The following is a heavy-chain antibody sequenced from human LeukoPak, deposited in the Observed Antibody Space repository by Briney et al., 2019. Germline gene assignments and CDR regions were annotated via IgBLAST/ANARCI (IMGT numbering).Heavy chain of an antibody. CDR1: GFTFRNYG. D-gene: IGHD4-23*01. Sequence: GGSLRLSCVTSGFTFRNYGMHWVRQAPGKGLEWVAVIWNDGSNKYYADSVKGRLSISRDNAKNTLYLQMNSLRVEDTAVYYCARGRPHGNDYWGQGTLVTVSS. J-gene: IGHJ4*02. CDR3: ARGRPHGNDY. V-gene: IGHV3-33*01. CDR2: IWNDGSNK.